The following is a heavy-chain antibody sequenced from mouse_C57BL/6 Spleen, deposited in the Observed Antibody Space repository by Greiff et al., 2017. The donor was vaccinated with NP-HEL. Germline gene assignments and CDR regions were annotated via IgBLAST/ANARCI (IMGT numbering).Heavy chain of an antibody. CDR3: ARQYYDYDEGGAMDY. Sequence: QVQLQQPGAELVKPGASVKLSCKASGYTFSSYWMHWVKQRPGQGLEWIGMIHPNSGSTNYNEKFKSKATLTVDKSSSTAYMQLSSLTSEDSAVYYCARQYYDYDEGGAMDYWGQGTSVTVSS. V-gene: IGHV1-64*01. D-gene: IGHD2-4*01. CDR2: IHPNSGST. CDR1: GYTFSSYW. J-gene: IGHJ4*01.